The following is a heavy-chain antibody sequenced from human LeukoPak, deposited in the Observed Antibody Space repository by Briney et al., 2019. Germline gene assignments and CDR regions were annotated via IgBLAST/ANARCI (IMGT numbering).Heavy chain of an antibody. CDR2: IYYSGST. V-gene: IGHV4-39*01. CDR1: GGSISSSSYY. J-gene: IGHJ4*02. CDR3: ARHKGGANLRMRGYNLYYFDY. D-gene: IGHD1-14*01. Sequence: PSETLSLTCTVSGGSISSSSYYWGWIRQPPGKGLEWIGSIYYSGSTYYNPSLKSRVTISVDTSKNQFSLKLSSVTAADTAVYYCARHKGGANLRMRGYNLYYFDYWGQGTLVTVSS.